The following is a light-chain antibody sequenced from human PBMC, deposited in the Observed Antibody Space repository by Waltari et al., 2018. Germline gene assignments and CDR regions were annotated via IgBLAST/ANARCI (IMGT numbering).Light chain of an antibody. CDR2: GNN. CDR3: SSYTGRSTLYV. Sequence: QSVLTQSPSVSGAPGQRVTISCNGSSANIGADYDVHWYQQFPGTAPKLLVYGNNNRPSGVPDRFSGSKSGNTASLTISELQAEEEADYYCSSYTGRSTLYVFGTGTTVTVL. V-gene: IGLV1-40*01. J-gene: IGLJ1*01. CDR1: SANIGADYD.